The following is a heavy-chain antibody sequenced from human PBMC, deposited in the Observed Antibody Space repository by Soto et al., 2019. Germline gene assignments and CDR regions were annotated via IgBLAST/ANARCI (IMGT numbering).Heavy chain of an antibody. CDR1: VGSFSSYY. J-gene: IGHJ4*02. CDR2: INHSGST. D-gene: IGHD2-15*01. CDR3: AREKIIGLFDY. Sequence: SETLSLTCAVYVGSFSSYYWTWIRQPPGTWLEWIGEINHSGSTNXXPSLKCRVXISVDASKNQLXLKLTXFTSADTAVYYGAREKIIGLFDYWGKETLATV. V-gene: IGHV4-34*01.